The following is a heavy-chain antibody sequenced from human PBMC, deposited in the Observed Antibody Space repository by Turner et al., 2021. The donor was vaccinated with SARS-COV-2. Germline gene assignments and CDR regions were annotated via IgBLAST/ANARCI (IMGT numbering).Heavy chain of an antibody. J-gene: IGHJ6*02. CDR3: AGEVVVLTTTHYGMDV. V-gene: IGHV4-39*01. CDR1: GSPISSSSYH. D-gene: IGHD1-26*01. Sequence: QLHLQASGPGLVKPSETLSLTCTVPGSPISSSSYHWGWIRQPPGKGLEWIGSIYYSGSTYYNPSLKSRVTISVDTSKNQFSLKLSSVTAADTAVYYCAGEVVVLTTTHYGMDVWGQGTTVTVSS. CDR2: IYYSGST.